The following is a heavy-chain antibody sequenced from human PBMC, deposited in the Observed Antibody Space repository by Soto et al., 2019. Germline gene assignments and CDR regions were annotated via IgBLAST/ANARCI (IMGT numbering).Heavy chain of an antibody. CDR3: ARDLRPYSSSPVDYFDY. J-gene: IGHJ4*02. Sequence: QVQLVQSGAEVKKPGASVKVSCKASGYTFTSYGISWVRQAPGQGLEWMGWISAYNGNTNYAQKLQGRVTMTTDTSTSTAYMELRSLRSDDTAVYYCARDLRPYSSSPVDYFDYWGQGTLVTVSS. CDR1: GYTFTSYG. D-gene: IGHD6-6*01. CDR2: ISAYNGNT. V-gene: IGHV1-18*01.